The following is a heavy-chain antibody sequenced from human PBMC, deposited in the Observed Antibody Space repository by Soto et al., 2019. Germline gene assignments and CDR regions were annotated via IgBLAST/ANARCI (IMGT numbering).Heavy chain of an antibody. V-gene: IGHV3-21*01. CDR2: ISSSSSYI. CDR3: ARAQPGYIYGYGLGY. D-gene: IGHD5-18*01. Sequence: EVQLVESGGGLVKPGGSLRLSCAASGFTFSSYSMNWVRQAPGKGLEWVSSISSSSSYIYYADSVKGRFTISRDNAKNSLYLQMNSLRAEDTAVYYCARAQPGYIYGYGLGYWGQGTLVTVSS. CDR1: GFTFSSYS. J-gene: IGHJ4*02.